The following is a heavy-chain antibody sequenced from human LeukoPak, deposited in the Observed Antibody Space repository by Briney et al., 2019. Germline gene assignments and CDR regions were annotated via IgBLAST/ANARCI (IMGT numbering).Heavy chain of an antibody. CDR1: GFPFNSYS. D-gene: IGHD3-10*01. Sequence: GSLKLLWAASGFPFNSYSMNRVPQAPGKGLEWVSSISSSSSYIYYAASVKGRFNISRDNAKNSLYLQMNSQRAEDTAVYYCARNYGSGSYLDYYYGLDVWGKGTTVSVSS. V-gene: IGHV3-21*01. CDR2: ISSSSSYI. J-gene: IGHJ6*04. CDR3: ARNYGSGSYLDYYYGLDV.